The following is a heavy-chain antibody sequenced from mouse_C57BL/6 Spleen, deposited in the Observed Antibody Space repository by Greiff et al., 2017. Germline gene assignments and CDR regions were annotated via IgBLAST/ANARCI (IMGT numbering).Heavy chain of an antibody. V-gene: IGHV10-3*01. CDR3: VRDRRYYGSSHWYFDV. CDR2: IRSKSSNYAT. Sequence: GGGLVQPKGSLKLSCAASGFTFNTYAMHWVRQAPGKGLEWAARIRSKSSNYATYYADSVKDRFTISRDDSQSMLYLQMNNLKTEDTAMYYCVRDRRYYGSSHWYFDVWGTGTTVTVSS. CDR1: GFTFNTYA. J-gene: IGHJ1*03. D-gene: IGHD1-1*01.